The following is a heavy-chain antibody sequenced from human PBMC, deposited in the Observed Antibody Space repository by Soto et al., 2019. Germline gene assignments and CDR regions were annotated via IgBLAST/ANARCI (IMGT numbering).Heavy chain of an antibody. J-gene: IGHJ6*02. V-gene: IGHV4-30-4*01. CDR1: GASISSDEYY. CDR3: ARVVYSGYARWYSGMNV. CDR2: IYYSGNT. D-gene: IGHD5-12*01. Sequence: PSETLSLTCTVSGASISSDEYYWSWIRQPPGKGLEWIGHIYYSGNTYYNPSLESRVTISLDTSKKQFSLKLSPVTATDTAVYYCARVVYSGYARWYSGMNVWGQGTTVTVS.